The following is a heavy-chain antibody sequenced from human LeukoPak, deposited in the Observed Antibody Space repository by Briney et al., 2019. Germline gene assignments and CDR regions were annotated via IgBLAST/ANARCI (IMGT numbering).Heavy chain of an antibody. CDR3: ARALGAIDDY. CDR2: IYYSGST. Sequence: SETLSLTCTVSGGSISSYYWSWIRQPPGKGLEWIGYIYYSGSTNYNPSLKSRVTISVDTSKNQVSLKLSSVTAADTAGYYCARALGAIDDYWGQGTLVTVSS. CDR1: GGSISSYY. D-gene: IGHD1-26*01. J-gene: IGHJ4*02. V-gene: IGHV4-59*01.